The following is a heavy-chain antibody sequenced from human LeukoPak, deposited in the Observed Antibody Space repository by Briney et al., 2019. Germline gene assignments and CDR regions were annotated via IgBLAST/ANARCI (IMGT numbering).Heavy chain of an antibody. V-gene: IGHV3-7*01. CDR1: GFTFSSYW. CDR2: IQRDGSEF. Sequence: GGSLRLSCAASGFTFSSYWMSWVRQAPGKGLERVANIQRDGSEFYYMDSVRGRLTISRDNAKNSLYLQMNSLRVEDTAVYYCARSPDGFDYWGQGTLVTVSS. CDR3: ARSPDGFDY. J-gene: IGHJ4*02.